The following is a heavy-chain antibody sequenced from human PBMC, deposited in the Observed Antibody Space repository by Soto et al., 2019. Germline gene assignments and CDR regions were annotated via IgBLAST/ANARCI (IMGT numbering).Heavy chain of an antibody. CDR3: ARLEPYYYYMDV. J-gene: IGHJ6*03. V-gene: IGHV4-59*08. CDR2: IYYSGST. Sequence: PSETLSPTCSVSGGSISSYYWSWIRQPPGKGLEWIGYIYYSGSTNYNPSLKSRVTISVDTSKNQLSLKLSSVTAADTAVYYCARLEPYYYYMDVWGKGTTVTVSS. CDR1: GGSISSYY.